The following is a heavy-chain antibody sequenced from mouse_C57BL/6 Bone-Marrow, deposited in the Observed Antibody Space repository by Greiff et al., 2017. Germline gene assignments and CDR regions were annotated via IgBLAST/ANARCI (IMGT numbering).Heavy chain of an antibody. D-gene: IGHD2-3*01. CDR1: GYTFTDYN. V-gene: IGHV1-18*01. J-gene: IGHJ3*01. Sequence: EVQLQESGPELVKPGASVKIPCKASGYTFTDYNMDWVKQSQGKSLEWIGDINPNNGGTIYNQKFKGKATLTVDKSSITAYMELRSLTSEDTAVYYCARCGYYEGWFAYCGQGTLVTVSA. CDR2: INPNNGGT. CDR3: ARCGYYEGWFAY.